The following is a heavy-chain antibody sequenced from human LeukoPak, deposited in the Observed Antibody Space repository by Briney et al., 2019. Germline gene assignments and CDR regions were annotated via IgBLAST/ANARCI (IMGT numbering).Heavy chain of an antibody. Sequence: SETLSLTCTVSGGSISSGDYYWSWIRQPPGKGLEWIGYIYYSGSTYYNPSLKSRVTISVDTSKNQFSLKLSSVTAADTAVYYCARQLRFLEWSTAYGAFDIWGQGTMVTVSS. D-gene: IGHD3-3*01. CDR2: IYYSGST. V-gene: IGHV4-30-4*08. CDR3: ARQLRFLEWSTAYGAFDI. J-gene: IGHJ3*02. CDR1: GGSISSGDYY.